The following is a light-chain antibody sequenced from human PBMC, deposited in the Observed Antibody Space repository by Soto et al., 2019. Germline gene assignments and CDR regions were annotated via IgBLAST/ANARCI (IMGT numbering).Light chain of an antibody. J-gene: IGKJ1*01. CDR1: QSVRSSN. V-gene: IGKV3-20*01. Sequence: EIVLTQSPRTLSLSPGERATLSCRASQSVRSSNLAWYQQKPGQAPRLLIYGASSRATGIPHRFSGSGSGTDFTLTISRLEPEDFAVYYCQQYGSSSSTFGQGTKVEIK. CDR2: GAS. CDR3: QQYGSSSST.